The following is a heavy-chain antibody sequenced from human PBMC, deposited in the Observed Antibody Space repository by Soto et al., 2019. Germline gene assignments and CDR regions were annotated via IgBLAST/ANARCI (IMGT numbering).Heavy chain of an antibody. CDR1: GGSISSGDYY. CDR2: IYYSGST. V-gene: IGHV4-30-4*01. CDR3: ARYFDWLLYAYASWFDP. Sequence: QVQLQESGPGLVKPSQTLCLTCSVSGGSISSGDYYWSWIRQPPGKGLEWIGYIYYSGSTYYNPSLKSRVTISVDTSKNQFSLKLSSVTAADTAVYYCARYFDWLLYAYASWFDPWGQGTLVTVSS. J-gene: IGHJ5*02. D-gene: IGHD3-9*01.